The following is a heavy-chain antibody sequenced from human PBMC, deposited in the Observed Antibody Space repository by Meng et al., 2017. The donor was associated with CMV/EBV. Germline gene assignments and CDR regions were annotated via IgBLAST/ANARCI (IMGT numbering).Heavy chain of an antibody. CDR3: ARGDKIVVVPAAMGYYYYGMDV. J-gene: IGHJ6*02. Sequence: SVKVSCKASGGTSSSYAISWVRQAPGQGLEWMGGIIPIFGTANYAQKFQGRVTITADKSTSTAYMELSSLRSEDTAVYYCARGDKIVVVPAAMGYYYYGMDVWGQGTTVTVSS. CDR2: IIPIFGTA. D-gene: IGHD2-2*01. V-gene: IGHV1-69*06. CDR1: GGTSSSYA.